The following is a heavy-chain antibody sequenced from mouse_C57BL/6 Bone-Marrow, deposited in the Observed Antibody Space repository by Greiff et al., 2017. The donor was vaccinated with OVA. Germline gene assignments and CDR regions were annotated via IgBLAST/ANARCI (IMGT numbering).Heavy chain of an antibody. CDR3: ARSRSYYRAWFAY. CDR2: IRNKANGYTT. Sequence: EVQLVESGGGLVQPGGSLSLSCAASGFTFTDYYMSWVRQPPGKALEWLGFIRNKANGYTTEYSASVKGRFTISRDNSQSILYLQMRAPRAEYSATYYGARSRSYYRAWFAYWGQGTLVTVSA. D-gene: IGHD2-12*01. CDR1: GFTFTDYY. V-gene: IGHV7-3*01. J-gene: IGHJ3*01.